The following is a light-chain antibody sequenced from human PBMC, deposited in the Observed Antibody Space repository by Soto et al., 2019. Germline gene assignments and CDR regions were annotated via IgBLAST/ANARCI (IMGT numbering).Light chain of an antibody. V-gene: IGKV1-5*01. CDR2: DAS. CDR3: QQYTNYPWT. CDR1: QSISSW. Sequence: DIQMTQSPSTLSASVGARVPITCRASQSISSWLAWYQQKPGKAPKLLIYDASSLESGVPSRFSGSGSGTEFTLTISSLQTDDFASYYCQQYTNYPWTFGQGTKVDIK. J-gene: IGKJ1*01.